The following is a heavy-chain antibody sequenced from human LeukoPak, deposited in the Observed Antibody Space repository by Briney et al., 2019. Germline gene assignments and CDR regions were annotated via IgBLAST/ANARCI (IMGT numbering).Heavy chain of an antibody. J-gene: IGHJ6*03. CDR1: GYTFTSYY. CDR3: ARDMGIAVQSQLYYMDV. D-gene: IGHD6-19*01. CDR2: INPSGGST. V-gene: IGHV1-46*01. Sequence: GASVKVSCKASGYTFTSYYMHWVRQAPGQGLEWMGIINPSGGSTSYAQKFQGRVTMTRDMSTSTVYMELSSLRSEDTAVYYCARDMGIAVQSQLYYMDVWGKGTTVTVSS.